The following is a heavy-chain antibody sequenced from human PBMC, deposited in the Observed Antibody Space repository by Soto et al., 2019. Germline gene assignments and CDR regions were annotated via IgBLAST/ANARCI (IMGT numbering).Heavy chain of an antibody. Sequence: GGSLRLSCAASGFMFSTYAMHWVRQAPGKGLEWVAVISYDGSDIYYGDSGKGRFTISRDNSRNTLYLEMNSLRTEDTAVFYCARDQGRTVTRGDWSDPWGQGSRVTTSS. CDR1: GFMFSTYA. J-gene: IGHJ5*02. CDR3: ARDQGRTVTRGDWSDP. V-gene: IGHV3-30-3*01. CDR2: ISYDGSDI. D-gene: IGHD3-10*01.